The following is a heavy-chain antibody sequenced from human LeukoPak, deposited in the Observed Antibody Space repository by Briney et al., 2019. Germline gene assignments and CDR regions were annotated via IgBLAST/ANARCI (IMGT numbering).Heavy chain of an antibody. CDR2: IYHSGST. V-gene: IGHV4-38-2*01. Sequence: ATLSLTCAVSGNSISSTYYWGWIRQPPGKGLEWIGNIYHSGSTYYNPSLKSRVTISIDTSKNQFSLKLNSVTAADTAVYYCARSVAGNFDYWGQGTLVTVSS. D-gene: IGHD6-19*01. CDR1: GNSISSTYY. J-gene: IGHJ4*02. CDR3: ARSVAGNFDY.